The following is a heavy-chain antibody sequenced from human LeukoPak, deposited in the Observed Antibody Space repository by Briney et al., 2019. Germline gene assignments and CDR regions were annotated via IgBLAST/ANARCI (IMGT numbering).Heavy chain of an antibody. CDR3: ARDPREYPVKVAFDI. J-gene: IGHJ3*02. CDR1: EFTFSTYG. V-gene: IGHV3-NL1*01. D-gene: IGHD2/OR15-2a*01. CDR2: IFSAGNT. Sequence: PGRSLRLSCAASEFTFSTYGMHWVRQAPGKGLQWVSVIFSAGNTYYADSVKGRSTISRDNSRNTLYLQMNSLRAEDTAVYYCARDPREYPVKVAFDIWGQGTTVTVSS.